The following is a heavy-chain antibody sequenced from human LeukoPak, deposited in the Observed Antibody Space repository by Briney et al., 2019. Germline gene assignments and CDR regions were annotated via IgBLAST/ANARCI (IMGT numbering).Heavy chain of an antibody. Sequence: ASVKVSCKASGCTFTGYYMHWVRQAPGQGREWMGWINPNSGGTNYAQKFQGRVTMTRDTSISTAYMELSSLRSEDTAVYYCARRSLGPYRPGWFDPWGQGTLVTVSS. J-gene: IGHJ5*02. V-gene: IGHV1-2*02. D-gene: IGHD3-16*02. CDR3: ARRSLGPYRPGWFDP. CDR2: INPNSGGT. CDR1: GCTFTGYY.